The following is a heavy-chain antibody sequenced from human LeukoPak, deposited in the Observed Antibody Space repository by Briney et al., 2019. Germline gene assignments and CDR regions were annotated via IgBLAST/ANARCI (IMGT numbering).Heavy chain of an antibody. D-gene: IGHD3-22*01. V-gene: IGHV4-59*01. CDR1: RGSISSYY. Sequence: SETLSLTCTVSRGSISSYYWSWIRQSPGKGLEWIGYIYYTGRTNYNPSLKSRATILVDTSKNQLSLNLSSVTAADTAVYYCARTQPTYDSKGQIFDYWGQGTLVTVSS. J-gene: IGHJ4*02. CDR2: IYYTGRT. CDR3: ARTQPTYDSKGQIFDY.